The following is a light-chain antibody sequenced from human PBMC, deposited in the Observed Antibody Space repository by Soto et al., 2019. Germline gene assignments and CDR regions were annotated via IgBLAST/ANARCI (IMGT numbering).Light chain of an antibody. Sequence: DIQRTQSPSTLSGSVGDRVTITCRASQTISSWLAWYQQKPGKAPKLLIYKASTLKSGVPSRFSGSGSGTEFTLTISSLQPDDFATYYCQQLHSYPITFGQRTLLEI. CDR1: QTISSW. J-gene: IGKJ5*01. V-gene: IGKV1-5*03. CDR3: QQLHSYPIT. CDR2: KAS.